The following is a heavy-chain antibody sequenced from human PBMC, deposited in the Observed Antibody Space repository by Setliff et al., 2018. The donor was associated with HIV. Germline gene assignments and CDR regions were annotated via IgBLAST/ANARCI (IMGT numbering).Heavy chain of an antibody. Sequence: SETLSLTCAVYGASFSGYYWSWVRQPPGKGLEWIGEINHSGSTNYNPSLKSRVTISVDTSKKQFSLKLTSVTAADTAVYYCVRHGGVRIQRRTGIDYWGQGTLVTVSS. V-gene: IGHV4-34*01. D-gene: IGHD5-18*01. CDR1: GASFSGYY. CDR2: INHSGST. J-gene: IGHJ4*02. CDR3: VRHGGVRIQRRTGIDY.